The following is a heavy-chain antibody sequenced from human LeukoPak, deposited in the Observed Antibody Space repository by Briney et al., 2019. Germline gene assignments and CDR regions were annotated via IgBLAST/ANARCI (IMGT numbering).Heavy chain of an antibody. D-gene: IGHD3-9*01. CDR1: GYTFTSYY. J-gene: IGHJ3*02. Sequence: GASVKVSCKASGYTFTSYYMHWVRQAPGQGLEWMGIINPSGGSTSYAQKFQGRVTMTRDMSTSTVYMELSSLRSEDTDVYYCARDTAGYFDWVTSHAFDIWGQGTIVTVSS. CDR2: INPSGGST. CDR3: ARDTAGYFDWVTSHAFDI. V-gene: IGHV1-46*01.